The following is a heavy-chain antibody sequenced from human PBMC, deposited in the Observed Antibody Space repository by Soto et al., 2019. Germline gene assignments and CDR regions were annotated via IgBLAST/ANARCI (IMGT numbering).Heavy chain of an antibody. CDR1: GFTLSGND. V-gene: IGHV3-30*18. D-gene: IGHD6-6*01. Sequence: GVSLRLSCAASGFTLSGNDMHWVRQAPGKGPEWVAVMSYDGSHQYYADSVKGRFTISRDTSKSTLYLQMNSLRTEDTAVYYCAKGGWYTSSSPSDCWGQGTLVTVSS. J-gene: IGHJ4*02. CDR2: MSYDGSHQ. CDR3: AKGGWYTSSSPSDC.